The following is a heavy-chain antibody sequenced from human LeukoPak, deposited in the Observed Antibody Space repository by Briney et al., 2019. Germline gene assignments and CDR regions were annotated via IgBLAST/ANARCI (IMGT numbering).Heavy chain of an antibody. Sequence: ASVKVSCKASGYTFTSYGISWVRQAPGQGLEWMGWISAYNGNTNYAQKLQGRVTMTTDTSTSTAYMELRSLRSDDTAVYYCARAPYVWGSYRYFDYWGQGTLVTVSS. V-gene: IGHV1-18*01. J-gene: IGHJ4*02. D-gene: IGHD3-16*02. CDR2: ISAYNGNT. CDR3: ARAPYVWGSYRYFDY. CDR1: GYTFTSYG.